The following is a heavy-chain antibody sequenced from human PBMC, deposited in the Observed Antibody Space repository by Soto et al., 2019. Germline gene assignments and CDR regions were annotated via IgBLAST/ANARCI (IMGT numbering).Heavy chain of an antibody. Sequence: QVQLQESGPGLVRPSETLSLTCTVSGGSISSPYWSWVGQPPGKGLEWIGYLYYPGSTNYNESLKSQVTMSLDTSKNQFSLMLTSVTAADTAVYYCARVGATVTSQALGFDHWGQGILVTVSS. J-gene: IGHJ4*02. V-gene: IGHV4-59*11. CDR3: ARVGATVTSQALGFDH. CDR1: GGSISSPY. D-gene: IGHD4-17*01. CDR2: LYYPGST.